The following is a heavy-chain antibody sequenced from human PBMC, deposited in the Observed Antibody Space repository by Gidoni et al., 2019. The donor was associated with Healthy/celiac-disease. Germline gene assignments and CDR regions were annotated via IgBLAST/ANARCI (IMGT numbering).Heavy chain of an antibody. D-gene: IGHD3-22*01. Sequence: QLQLQESGQGLVKPSETLSLTCTVSGGSISSSSYYWGWLRQPPGKGLEWIGSIYYSGSTYYNPSLKSRVTISVDTSKNQFSLKLSSVTAADTAVYYCARRSHYYDSSGYYGYWGQGTLVTVSS. J-gene: IGHJ4*02. CDR2: IYYSGST. V-gene: IGHV4-39*01. CDR1: GGSISSSSYY. CDR3: ARRSHYYDSSGYYGY.